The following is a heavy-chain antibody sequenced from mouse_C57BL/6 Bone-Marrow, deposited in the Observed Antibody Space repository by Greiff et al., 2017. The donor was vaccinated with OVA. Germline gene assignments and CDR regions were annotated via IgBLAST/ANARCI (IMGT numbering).Heavy chain of an antibody. CDR2: INPNNGGT. CDR3: ARDGSSYDGYYVPFDY. J-gene: IGHJ2*01. CDR1: GYTFTDYY. D-gene: IGHD2-3*01. V-gene: IGHV1-26*01. Sequence: EVQLQQSGPELVKPGASVKISCKASGYTFTDYYMNWVKQSHGKSLEWIGDINPNNGGTSYNQKFKGKATLTVDKSSSTAYMELRSLTSEDSAVYYCARDGSSYDGYYVPFDYWGQGTTLTVSS.